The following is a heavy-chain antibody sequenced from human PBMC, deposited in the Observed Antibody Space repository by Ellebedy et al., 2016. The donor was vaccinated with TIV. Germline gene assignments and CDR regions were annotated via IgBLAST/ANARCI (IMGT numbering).Heavy chain of an antibody. Sequence: GGSLRLSXAASGFTFSSYAMSWVRQAPGKGLEWVSAISGSGGSTYYADSVKGRFTISRDNSKNTLYLQMNSLRAEDTAVYYCAKANEDTAMVYDAFDIWGQGTMVTVSS. CDR2: ISGSGGST. J-gene: IGHJ3*02. CDR1: GFTFSSYA. V-gene: IGHV3-23*01. CDR3: AKANEDTAMVYDAFDI. D-gene: IGHD5-18*01.